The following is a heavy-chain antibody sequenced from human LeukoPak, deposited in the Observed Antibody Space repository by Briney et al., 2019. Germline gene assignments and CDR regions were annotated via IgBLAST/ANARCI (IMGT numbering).Heavy chain of an antibody. J-gene: IGHJ4*02. V-gene: IGHV4-34*01. CDR3: ARQNSYYDFWSGYYWRAIGDVGGRYYFDY. Sequence: SETLSLTCAVYGGSFSGYYWSWIRQPPGKGLEWIGEINHSGSTNYNPSLKSRVTISVDTSKNQFSLKLSSVTAADTAVYYCARQNSYYDFWSGYYWRAIGDVGGRYYFDYWGQGTLVTASS. CDR1: GGSFSGYY. CDR2: INHSGST. D-gene: IGHD3-3*01.